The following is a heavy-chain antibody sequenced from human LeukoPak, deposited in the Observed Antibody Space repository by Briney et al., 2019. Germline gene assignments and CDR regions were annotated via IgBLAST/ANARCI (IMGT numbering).Heavy chain of an antibody. CDR2: IYPGDSDT. J-gene: IGHJ4*02. V-gene: IGHV5-51*01. CDR3: ARLRDGRAFGAIDY. CDR1: GYTFATYW. D-gene: IGHD3-10*01. Sequence: GESLKISCKGSGYTFATYWIGWVRQMPGKGLEWMGIIYPGDSDTRYSPSIQAQVTISADKSISTAYLQWSSLKASDTAMYYCARLRDGRAFGAIDYWGQGTLVTVSS.